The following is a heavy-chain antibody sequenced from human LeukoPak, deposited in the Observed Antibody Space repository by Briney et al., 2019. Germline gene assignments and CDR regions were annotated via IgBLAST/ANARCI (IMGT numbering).Heavy chain of an antibody. D-gene: IGHD5-18*01. CDR3: ARGLAWRGYSYVIYYYYYMDV. J-gene: IGHJ6*03. Sequence: PSETLSLTCAVSGGSFTGYYWSWIRQPPGKGLEWIGEINHTGSTNYNPSLKSRVTISLDTSKNQFSLKLSSVTAADTAGYSCARGLAWRGYSYVIYYYYYMDVWGKGTTVTVSS. CDR1: GGSFTGYY. CDR2: INHTGST. V-gene: IGHV4-34*01.